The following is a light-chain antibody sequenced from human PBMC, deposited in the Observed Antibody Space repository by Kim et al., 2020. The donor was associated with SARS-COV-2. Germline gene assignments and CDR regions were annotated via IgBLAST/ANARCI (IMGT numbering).Light chain of an antibody. Sequence: VSPGQTASITCSGDKLGDKYASGYQQKPGQSPVVVSFRDNRRPAGIPERFSGSNSGNTATLTISGTQAMDEADYYCQAWDSSIYVFGTGTKVTVL. J-gene: IGLJ1*01. V-gene: IGLV3-1*01. CDR3: QAWDSSIYV. CDR1: KLGDKY. CDR2: RDN.